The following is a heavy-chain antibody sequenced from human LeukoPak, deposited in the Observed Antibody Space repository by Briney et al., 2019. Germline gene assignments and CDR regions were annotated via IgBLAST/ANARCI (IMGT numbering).Heavy chain of an antibody. CDR3: ARFGYSGWNLEY. CDR2: INHGGSVK. J-gene: IGHJ4*02. D-gene: IGHD5-12*01. V-gene: IGHV3-7*01. Sequence: TGGSLRLSCAASGFSFRDFWMTWVRQAPGKGLEWVANINHGGSVKYYVDSVKGRFTISRDDAESSLYVQMNSLRDEDTAVYYCARFGYSGWNLEYWGQGTLVTVSS. CDR1: GFSFRDFW.